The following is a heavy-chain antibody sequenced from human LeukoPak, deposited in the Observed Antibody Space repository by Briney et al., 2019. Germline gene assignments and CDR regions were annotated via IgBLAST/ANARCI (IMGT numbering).Heavy chain of an antibody. J-gene: IGHJ4*02. CDR2: IYYSGST. V-gene: IGHV4-59*12. CDR1: GGSISSYY. CDR3: ARLTMVRGVIPYFHY. D-gene: IGHD3-10*01. Sequence: SETLSLTCTVSGGSISSYYWSWIRQPPGKGLEWIGYIYYSGSTNYNPSLKSRVIISMDTSKNQFSLKLSSVTAADTAVYYCARLTMVRGVIPYFHYWGQGTLVTVSS.